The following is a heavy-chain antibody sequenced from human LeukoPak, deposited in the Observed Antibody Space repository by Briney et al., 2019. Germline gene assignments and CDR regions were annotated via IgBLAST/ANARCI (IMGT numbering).Heavy chain of an antibody. CDR1: GYSFNTFG. D-gene: IGHD3-16*01. CDR3: SRDSTFGAVGDFNL. Sequence: ASVNVPCKASGYSFNTFGIAWVRQAAGQGLEWMGWINANSGKTHYAQKFLDRVTMTTNTSTNTAYMELRGLKSDDTAMYYCSRDSTFGAVGDFNLWGQGTLVTVSS. J-gene: IGHJ5*02. CDR2: INANSGKT. V-gene: IGHV1-18*01.